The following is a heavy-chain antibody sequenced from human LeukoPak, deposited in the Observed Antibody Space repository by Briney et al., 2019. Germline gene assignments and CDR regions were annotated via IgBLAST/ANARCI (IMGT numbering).Heavy chain of an antibody. CDR2: INHRGST. CDR1: GGSFSDYY. V-gene: IGHV4-34*01. J-gene: IGHJ4*02. CDR3: ARHLPNKRIIMVRGVIPPLDY. Sequence: SETLSLTCAVYGGSFSDYYWTWIRQPPGKGLEWIGEINHRGSTHYNPSLKSRVTISVDTSKNQFSLKFSSVTAADTAVYYCARHLPNKRIIMVRGVIPPLDYWGQGTLVTVSS. D-gene: IGHD3-10*01.